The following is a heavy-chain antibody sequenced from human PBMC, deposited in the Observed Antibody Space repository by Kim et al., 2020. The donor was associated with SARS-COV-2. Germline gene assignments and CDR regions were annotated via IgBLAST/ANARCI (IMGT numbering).Heavy chain of an antibody. CDR3: AKDLPNCGGDCNFYYYGLDV. Sequence: GGSLRLSCAASGFTFEDFAMHWVRQRPGKGLEWISLIGGDGVTTYYADSMRGRFIISRDNSKNSLYLQINSLRTEDTALYYCAKDLPNCGGDCNFYYYGLDVWGHGTTVTVSS. J-gene: IGHJ6*02. V-gene: IGHV3-43*02. D-gene: IGHD2-21*02. CDR2: IGGDGVTT. CDR1: GFTFEDFA.